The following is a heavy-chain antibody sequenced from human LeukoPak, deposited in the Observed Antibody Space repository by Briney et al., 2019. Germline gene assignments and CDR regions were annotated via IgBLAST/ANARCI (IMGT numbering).Heavy chain of an antibody. D-gene: IGHD6-6*01. J-gene: IGHJ4*02. CDR1: GFTFSDYY. V-gene: IGHV3-11*06. Sequence: GGSLRLSCSASGFTFSDYYMSWLRQAPGRGLEYLSYISGTSSDTNYADSVRGRFTISRDNAENSLYLQMNSLRVEDTAVYYCARTARTPAYWGQGTLVTVSS. CDR3: ARTARTPAY. CDR2: ISGTSSDT.